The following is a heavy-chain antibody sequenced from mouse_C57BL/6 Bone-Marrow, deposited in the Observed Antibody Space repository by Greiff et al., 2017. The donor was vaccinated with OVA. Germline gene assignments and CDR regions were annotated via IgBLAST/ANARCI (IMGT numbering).Heavy chain of an antibody. CDR2: IDPETGGT. Sequence: VKLMESGAELVRPGASVTLSCKASGYTFTDYEMHWVKQTPVPGLEWIGAIDPETGGTAYNQKFQGKAILTADKSSSTAYMELRSLTSEDAAVYYCTRSYSNYGDFDYWGQGTTLTVSS. CDR3: TRSYSNYGDFDY. J-gene: IGHJ2*01. CDR1: GYTFTDYE. D-gene: IGHD2-5*01. V-gene: IGHV1-15*01.